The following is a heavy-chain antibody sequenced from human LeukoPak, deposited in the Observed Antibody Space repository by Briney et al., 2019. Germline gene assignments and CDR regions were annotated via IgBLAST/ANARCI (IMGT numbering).Heavy chain of an antibody. CDR3: ARGGPIVVVPANNWFDP. J-gene: IGHJ5*02. CDR1: GGTFSSYA. V-gene: IGHV1-69*05. Sequence: SVKVSCTASGGTFSSYAISWVRQAPGQGLEWMGGIIPIFGTANYAQKFQGRVTITTDESTSTAYMELSSLRSEDTAVYYCARGGPIVVVPANNWFDPWGQGTLVTVSS. CDR2: IIPIFGTA. D-gene: IGHD2-2*01.